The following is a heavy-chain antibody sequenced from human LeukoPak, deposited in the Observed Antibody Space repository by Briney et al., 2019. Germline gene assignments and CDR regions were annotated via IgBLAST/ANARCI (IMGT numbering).Heavy chain of an antibody. Sequence: GGSLRLSCVTSGFSFSSYSMNWVRQAPGKGLEWVSYIRTSSSAIYYADSVKGRFTISRDDAKNSLYLQMNSLRAEDTAVYYCAILVGSTWRDDYWAREPWSPSPQ. V-gene: IGHV3-48*04. CDR2: IRTSSSAI. J-gene: IGHJ4*02. CDR1: GFSFSSYS. CDR3: AILVGSTWRDDY. D-gene: IGHD1-26*01.